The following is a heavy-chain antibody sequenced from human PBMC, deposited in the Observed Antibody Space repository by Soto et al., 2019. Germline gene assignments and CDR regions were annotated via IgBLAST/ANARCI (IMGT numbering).Heavy chain of an antibody. CDR1: GGSISSGGYY. D-gene: IGHD2-15*01. J-gene: IGHJ4*02. V-gene: IGHV4-31*03. CDR2: IYYSGST. Sequence: SETLSLTCTVSGGSISSGGYYWSWIRQHPGKGLEWIGYIYYSGSTYYNPSLKSRVTISVDTSKNQFSLYLQVNSLRAEDTAVYYCARVPDLRYCSVSHCYPDSWGQGTLVTVSS. CDR3: ARVPDLRYCSVSHCYPDS.